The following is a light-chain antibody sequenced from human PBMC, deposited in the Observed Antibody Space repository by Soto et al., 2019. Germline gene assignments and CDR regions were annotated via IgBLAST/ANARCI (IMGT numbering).Light chain of an antibody. CDR1: QSLLHSDGYNY. CDR3: MQALQSPT. CDR2: LAS. Sequence: EIVMTQSPLSLPVTPGEPASISCRSSQSLLHSDGYNYLAWYLQKPGHSPQLLIDLASSRASGVPDRFSGSGSGTDFTLKISRVEAADVGVYYCMQALQSPTFGGGTKVEI. J-gene: IGKJ4*01. V-gene: IGKV2-28*01.